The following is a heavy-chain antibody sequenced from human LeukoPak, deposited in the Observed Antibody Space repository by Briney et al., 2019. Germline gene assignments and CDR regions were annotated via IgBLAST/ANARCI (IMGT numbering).Heavy chain of an antibody. CDR1: GGSISSYY. Sequence: SETLSLTCTVPGGSISSYYWSWIRQPPGKGLEWIGYIYYSGNTNYNPSLKSRVTISVDTSKNQFSLKLSSVTAADTAVYYCARVSYSSGWYGGDAFDIWGQGTMVTVSS. CDR2: IYYSGNT. CDR3: ARVSYSSGWYGGDAFDI. D-gene: IGHD6-19*01. J-gene: IGHJ3*02. V-gene: IGHV4-59*01.